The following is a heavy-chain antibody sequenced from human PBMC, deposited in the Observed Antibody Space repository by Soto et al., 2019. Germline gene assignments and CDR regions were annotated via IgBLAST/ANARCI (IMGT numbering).Heavy chain of an antibody. CDR1: GFTVSSNY. CDR2: IYSGGST. CDR3: ARDPVQLATFPYYGRDV. J-gene: IGHJ6*02. V-gene: IGHV3-53*01. Sequence: PGGSLRLSCAASGFTVSSNYMSWVRQAPGKGLEWVSVIYSGGSTYYADSVKGRFTISRDNSKNTLYLQMNSLRAEDTSVYFCARDPVQLATFPYYGRDVWGQGTTVTVSS. D-gene: IGHD1-1*01.